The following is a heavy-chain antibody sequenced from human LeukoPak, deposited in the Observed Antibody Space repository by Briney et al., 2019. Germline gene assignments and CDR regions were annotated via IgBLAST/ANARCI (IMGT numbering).Heavy chain of an antibody. CDR1: GYNFSRFW. V-gene: IGHV5-51*01. CDR3: ARVARGESTTFDY. CDR2: IYPGDSDT. J-gene: IGHJ4*02. D-gene: IGHD1-26*01. Sequence: GESLKIPCKGSGYNFSRFWIGWVRQMPGKGLEWMGIIYPGDSDTRDSPSFQGQVTISADKSVSTAYLQWSNLKASDTAMYYSARVARGESTTFDYWGQGTLVTVSS.